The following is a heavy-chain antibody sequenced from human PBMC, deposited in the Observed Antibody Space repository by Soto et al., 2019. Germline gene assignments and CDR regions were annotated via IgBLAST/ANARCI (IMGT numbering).Heavy chain of an antibody. CDR2: IYYSGST. CDR1: GGSISSYY. J-gene: IGHJ4*02. Sequence: SETLSLTCNVSGGSISSYYWSWIRQPPGKGLEWIGYIYYSGSTNYNPPLKSRVTISVDTSKNQFSLKLSSVTAADTAVYYCARRYGYSFDYWGQGTLVTVSS. V-gene: IGHV4-59*08. D-gene: IGHD1-1*01. CDR3: ARRYGYSFDY.